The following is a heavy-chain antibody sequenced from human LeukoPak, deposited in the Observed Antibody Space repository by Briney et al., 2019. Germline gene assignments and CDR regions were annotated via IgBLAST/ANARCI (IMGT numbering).Heavy chain of an antibody. Sequence: GASVKVSCKASGYTFTSYGISWVRQAPGQGLEWMGWISAYNGNTNYAQKLQGRVTMTTDTSTSTAYMELRRLRSDDTAVYYCARADYDYVWGSYRPFDYWGQGTLVTFSS. CDR2: ISAYNGNT. J-gene: IGHJ4*02. CDR3: ARADYDYVWGSYRPFDY. V-gene: IGHV1-18*01. CDR1: GYTFTSYG. D-gene: IGHD3-16*02.